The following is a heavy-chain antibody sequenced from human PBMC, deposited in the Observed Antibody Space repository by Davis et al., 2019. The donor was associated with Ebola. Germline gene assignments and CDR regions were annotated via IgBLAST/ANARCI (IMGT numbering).Heavy chain of an antibody. J-gene: IGHJ4*02. V-gene: IGHV4-59*08. CDR2: IFYSGTT. CDR1: GDSITGYY. D-gene: IGHD5-24*01. Sequence: SETLSLTCTVSGDSITGYYWNWIRQSPGKGLEWIGYIFYSGTTTYNPSLKSRVTISIDTSKSQFSLNLSAVTAADTAVYYCVRRGRDGYKIFDYWGQGTLVTVSS. CDR3: VRRGRDGYKIFDY.